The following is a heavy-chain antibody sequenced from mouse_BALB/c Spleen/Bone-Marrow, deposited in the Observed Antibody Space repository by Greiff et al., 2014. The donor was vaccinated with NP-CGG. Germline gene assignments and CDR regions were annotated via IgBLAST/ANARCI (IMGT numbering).Heavy chain of an antibody. J-gene: IGHJ4*01. CDR3: ARITTATGAMDY. D-gene: IGHD1-2*01. Sequence: VKLQEPGPGLVAPSQSLSISCTVSGFSLTSYGVHWVRQPPGKGLEWLGVIWADGSTNYNSALMSRLSISKDNSKSQVFLKMNSLQTDDTAMYYCARITTATGAMDYWGQGTSVTVSS. CDR1: GFSLTSYG. CDR2: IWADGST. V-gene: IGHV2-9*02.